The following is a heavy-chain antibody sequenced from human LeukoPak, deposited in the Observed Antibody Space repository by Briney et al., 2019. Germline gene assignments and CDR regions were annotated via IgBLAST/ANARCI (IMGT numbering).Heavy chain of an antibody. D-gene: IGHD1-14*01. CDR1: GFTFSNKW. V-gene: IGHV3-7*03. J-gene: IGHJ5*02. Sequence: PGGSLRLSCAASGFTFSNKWMTWVRQAPGKGPEWVATIKKDGSQTYYVDSVKGRFTISRDNAQNSLYLQMNSLRVEDTAVYSCARVGWEILNLHFDPWGQGTLVTVSS. CDR3: ARVGWEILNLHFDP. CDR2: IKKDGSQT.